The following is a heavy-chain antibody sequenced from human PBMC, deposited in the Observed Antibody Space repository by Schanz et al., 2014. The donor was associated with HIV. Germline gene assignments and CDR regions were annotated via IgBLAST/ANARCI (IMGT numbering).Heavy chain of an antibody. CDR1: GDTFTGDF. CDR2: INPNSGGT. Sequence: QVQLVQSGAEVKKPGASVKVSCKASGDTFTGDFMHWVRQAPGQGLEWMGWINPNSGGTNYAQKFQGRVTMTRDTSISTAYMELSRLRSDDTAMYFCTRLHHYYDRSGFSFDCWGQGTLVTVSS. V-gene: IGHV1-2*02. CDR3: TRLHHYYDRSGFSFDC. D-gene: IGHD3-22*01. J-gene: IGHJ4*02.